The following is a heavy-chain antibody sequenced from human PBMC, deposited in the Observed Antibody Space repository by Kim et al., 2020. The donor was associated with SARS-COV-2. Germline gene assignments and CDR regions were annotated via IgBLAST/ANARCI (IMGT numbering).Heavy chain of an antibody. CDR3: ARDRNYCSGGSCFSFDY. D-gene: IGHD2-15*01. CDR1: GGSISSYY. Sequence: SETLSLTCTVSGGSISSYYWSWIRQPPGKGLEWIGYIYYSGSTNYNPSLKSRVTISVDTSKNQFSLKLSSVTAADTAVYYCARDRNYCSGGSCFSFDYWGQGTLVTVSS. V-gene: IGHV4-59*01. J-gene: IGHJ4*02. CDR2: IYYSGST.